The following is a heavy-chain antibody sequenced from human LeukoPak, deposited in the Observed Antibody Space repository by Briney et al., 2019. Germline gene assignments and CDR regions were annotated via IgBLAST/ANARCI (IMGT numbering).Heavy chain of an antibody. D-gene: IGHD2-15*01. Sequence: PGGSLRLSCGASGFTFSSYAMSWVRQGPGKGLEWVSGISGSGDSTKYADSVEGRFTISRDNSKNTLYLQMDSLRAEDTAVYYCAKSTGGSCYSGSGYWGQGTLVTVSS. V-gene: IGHV3-23*01. CDR2: ISGSGDST. CDR3: AKSTGGSCYSGSGY. J-gene: IGHJ4*02. CDR1: GFTFSSYA.